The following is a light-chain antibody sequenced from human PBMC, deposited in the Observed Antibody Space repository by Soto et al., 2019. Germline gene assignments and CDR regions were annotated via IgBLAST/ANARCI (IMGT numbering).Light chain of an antibody. CDR2: GAS. Sequence: EIVMTQSPATLSVSQGERATLSCRASQSVSSNLAWSQKKPGKATRLLIYGASNRATDVPPRFMGRGYGTDFTLTISSIEPEDLAVDYCQQRSNWRFGQGTRLEIK. J-gene: IGKJ5*01. CDR1: QSVSSN. CDR3: QQRSNWR. V-gene: IGKV3-11*01.